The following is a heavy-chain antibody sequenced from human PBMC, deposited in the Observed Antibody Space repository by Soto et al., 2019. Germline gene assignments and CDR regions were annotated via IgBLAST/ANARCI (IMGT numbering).Heavy chain of an antibody. J-gene: IGHJ6*02. Sequence: EVQLVESGRGLVQPGGSLRLSCAASGFTVSSNYMSWVRQAPGKGLEWVSVIYSGGSTYYADSVKGRFTISSHNSKNTLYIQMNSLRAEDTAVYYCERDVGSGESHGMDVWGQGTTVTVSS. D-gene: IGHD3-10*01. CDR3: ERDVGSGESHGMDV. V-gene: IGHV3-53*04. CDR2: IYSGGST. CDR1: GFTVSSNY.